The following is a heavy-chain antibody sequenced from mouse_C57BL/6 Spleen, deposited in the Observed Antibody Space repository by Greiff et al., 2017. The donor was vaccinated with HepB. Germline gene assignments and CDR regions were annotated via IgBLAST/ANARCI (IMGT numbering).Heavy chain of an antibody. V-gene: IGHV1-7*01. CDR1: GYTFTSYW. J-gene: IGHJ3*01. Sequence: VQLQQSGAELAKPGASVKLSCKASGYTFTSYWMHWVKQRPGQGLEWIGYINPSSGYTKYNQKFKDKATLTADKSSSTAYMQLSSLTYEDSAVYYCARSILWDYDDGAWFAYWGQGTLVTVSA. CDR2: INPSSGYT. CDR3: ARSILWDYDDGAWFAY. D-gene: IGHD2-4*01.